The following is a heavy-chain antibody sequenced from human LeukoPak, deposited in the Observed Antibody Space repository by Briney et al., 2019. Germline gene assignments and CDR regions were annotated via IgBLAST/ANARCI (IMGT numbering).Heavy chain of an antibody. J-gene: IGHJ6*02. Sequence: SETLSLTCTVSGGSISSYYWSWIRQPAGKGLEWIGRIYTSGSTNYNPSLKSRVTMSVDTSKNQFSLKLSSVTAADTAVHYCARDAPYYYYYGMDVRGQGTTVTVSS. CDR3: ARDAPYYYYYGMDV. CDR2: IYTSGST. CDR1: GGSISSYY. V-gene: IGHV4-4*07.